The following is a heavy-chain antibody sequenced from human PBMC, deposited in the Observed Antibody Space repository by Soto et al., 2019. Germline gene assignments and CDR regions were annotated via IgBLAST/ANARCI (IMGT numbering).Heavy chain of an antibody. V-gene: IGHV3-21*01. D-gene: IGHD5-12*01. J-gene: IGHJ4*02. CDR3: ARFGYTTEAH. CDR2: ISSSSSYI. Sequence: GGSLRLSCAASGFTFSSYTMIWIRQAPGKGLEWVSSISSSSSYIYYADSVKGRFTISRDNAKNSLYLQMNSLRAEDTAVYYCARFGYTTEAHWGQGTLVTVSS. CDR1: GFTFSSYT.